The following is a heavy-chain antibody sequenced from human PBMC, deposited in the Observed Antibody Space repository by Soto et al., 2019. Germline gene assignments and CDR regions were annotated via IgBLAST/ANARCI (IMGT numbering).Heavy chain of an antibody. CDR2: IYYSGST. J-gene: IGHJ6*02. CDR3: ARDRGSIAARPGYYYGMDV. Sequence: PSETLSLTCTVAGGSISSYYWSWIRQPPGKGLEWIGYIYYSGSTNYNPSLKSRVTISVDTSKNQFSLKLSSVTAADTAVYYCARDRGSIAARPGYYYGMDVWGQGTTVTVYS. V-gene: IGHV4-59*01. CDR1: GGSISSYY. D-gene: IGHD6-6*01.